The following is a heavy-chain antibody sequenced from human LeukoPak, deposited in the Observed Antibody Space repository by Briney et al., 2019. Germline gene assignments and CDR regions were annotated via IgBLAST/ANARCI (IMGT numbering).Heavy chain of an antibody. D-gene: IGHD5-18*01. CDR2: IYSNGST. J-gene: IGHJ4*02. V-gene: IGHV4-59*02. Sequence: SETLSLTCTASGGSVMSYYWSWIRQPPGKGLEWLGYIYSNGSTNFHPSLKSRLTISVDTSKNQFSLKLTSVTAADTAVYYCARSGGGYTATILGYFFDYWGQGALVTVSS. CDR1: GGSVMSYY. CDR3: ARSGGGYTATILGYFFDY.